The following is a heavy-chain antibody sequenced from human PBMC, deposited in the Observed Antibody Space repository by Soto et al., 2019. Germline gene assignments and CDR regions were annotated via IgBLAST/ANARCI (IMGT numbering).Heavy chain of an antibody. V-gene: IGHV1-8*02. CDR1: GYTFTSYA. CDR3: ARRARYSNDAFDI. J-gene: IGHJ3*02. Sequence: ASVKVSCKASGYTFTSYAMHWVRQATGQGLEWMGWMNPNSGNTGYAQKFQGRVTMTRNTSISTAYMELSSLRSEDTAVYYCARRARYSNDAFDIWGQGTMVTVSS. CDR2: MNPNSGNT. D-gene: IGHD6-13*01.